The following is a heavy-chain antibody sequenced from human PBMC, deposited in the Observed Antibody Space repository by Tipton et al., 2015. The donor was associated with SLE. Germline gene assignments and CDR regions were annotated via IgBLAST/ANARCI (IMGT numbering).Heavy chain of an antibody. D-gene: IGHD3-22*01. Sequence: TLSLTCTVSGGSISSYNSCSLPLPPRKGLEWIGFIYYSGSTHYNPSLKSRVTISVDTSKNQFSLKLSSVTAADTAVYYCARFPHGWLISWGQGTLFTVSS. CDR2: IYYSGST. CDR1: GGSISSYN. V-gene: IGHV4-59*01. J-gene: IGHJ5*02. CDR3: ARFPHGWLIS.